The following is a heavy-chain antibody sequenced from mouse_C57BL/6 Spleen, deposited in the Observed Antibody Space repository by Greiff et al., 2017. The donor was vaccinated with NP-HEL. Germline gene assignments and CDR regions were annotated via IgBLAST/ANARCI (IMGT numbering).Heavy chain of an antibody. CDR2: IDPETGGT. Sequence: QVQLQQSGAELVRPGASVTLSCKASGYTFTDYEMHWVKQTPVHGLEWIGAIDPETGGTAYNQKFKGKAILTADKSSSTAYMELRSLTSEDSAVYYCTRRALLLGFADWGQGTLVTVSA. J-gene: IGHJ3*01. CDR3: TRRALLLGFAD. V-gene: IGHV1-15*01. D-gene: IGHD1-1*01. CDR1: GYTFTDYE.